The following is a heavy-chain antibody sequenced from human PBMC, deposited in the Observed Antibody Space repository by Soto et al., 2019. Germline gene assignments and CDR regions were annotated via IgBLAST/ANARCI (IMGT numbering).Heavy chain of an antibody. CDR1: GFTFSSYG. V-gene: IGHV3-30*18. Sequence: GGSLRLSCAASGFTFSSYGMHWVRQAPGKGLEWVAVISYDGSNKYYADTVKGRFTISRDNSKNKLYLQMNSLRAEDTAVYYCAKDLNTAMVSSWFRYYYYYMDVWGKGTTVTVSS. D-gene: IGHD5-18*01. J-gene: IGHJ6*03. CDR3: AKDLNTAMVSSWFRYYYYYMDV. CDR2: ISYDGSNK.